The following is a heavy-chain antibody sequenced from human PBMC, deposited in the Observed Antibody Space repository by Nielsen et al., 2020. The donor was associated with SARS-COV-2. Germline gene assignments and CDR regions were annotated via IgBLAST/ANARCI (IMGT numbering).Heavy chain of an antibody. V-gene: IGHV1-18*01. J-gene: IGHJ4*02. Sequence: ASVKVSCKASGYTFTNYGITWVRQAPAQRLEILGWISASSGNTNYAPKLLGRVTMTTDTSTSTAYIELRSLTYADTAVYYCARDLWWELPDFWGQGTLVTVSS. CDR3: ARDLWWELPDF. D-gene: IGHD1-26*01. CDR1: GYTFTNYG. CDR2: ISASSGNT.